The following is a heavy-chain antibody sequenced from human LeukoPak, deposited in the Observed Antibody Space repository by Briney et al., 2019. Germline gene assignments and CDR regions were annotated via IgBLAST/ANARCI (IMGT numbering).Heavy chain of an antibody. V-gene: IGHV4-30-4*01. CDR2: INYRGST. CDR1: GGSINSGDFH. D-gene: IGHD3-22*01. J-gene: IGHJ4*02. CDR3: ASLGGYYNY. Sequence: SETLSLTCSVSGGSINSGDFHWGWVRQSPGKGLEWIGYINYRGSTDYNSSLKSRLIISVDTSKNHLSLKLNSVTAADTAVYYCASLGGYYNYWGQGRLVIVSS.